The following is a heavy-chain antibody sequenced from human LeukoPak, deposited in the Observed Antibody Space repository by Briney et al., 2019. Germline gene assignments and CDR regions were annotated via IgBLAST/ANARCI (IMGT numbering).Heavy chain of an antibody. CDR2: INHNAEII. D-gene: IGHD3-9*01. CDR1: GFTFSDYV. V-gene: IGHV3-48*02. Sequence: GGSLRLSCAASGFTFSDYVMSWVRQAPGEGLEWIAYINHNAEIIYYADSVKGRLTISRDNAKNSLSLQMNSLRDEDTAVYYCARDHDWAFHYWGQGTRVTVSS. CDR3: ARDHDWAFHY. J-gene: IGHJ4*02.